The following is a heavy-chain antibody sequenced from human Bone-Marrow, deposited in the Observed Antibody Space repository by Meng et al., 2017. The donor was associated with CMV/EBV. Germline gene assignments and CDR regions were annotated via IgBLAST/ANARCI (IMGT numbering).Heavy chain of an antibody. CDR3: ARQKGYKSCFDY. CDR1: GGSIGTSSYY. J-gene: IGHJ4*02. D-gene: IGHD1-1*01. CDR2: IYYSGST. Sequence: SETLSLPCHLPGGSIGTSSYYWGSSRQPPGKGLEWIGSIYYSGSTYHNPSLKSRSTISVDTSKHQFSLKLSSVTAADTAVYYCARQKGYKSCFDYWGQGTLVTVSS. V-gene: IGHV4-39*01.